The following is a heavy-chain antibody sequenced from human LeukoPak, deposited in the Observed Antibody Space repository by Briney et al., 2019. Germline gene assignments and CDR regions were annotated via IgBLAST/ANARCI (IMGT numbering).Heavy chain of an antibody. CDR3: ARVFGERHSYGGNYYYYMDV. CDR2: MNPNSGNT. D-gene: IGHD5-18*01. Sequence: ASVTVSCKASGYTFTSYDINWVRQATGQGLEWMGWMNPNSGNTGYAQKFQGRVTMTRNTSISTAYMELSSLRSEDTAVYYCARVFGERHSYGGNYYYYMDVWGKGTTVTISS. V-gene: IGHV1-8*01. J-gene: IGHJ6*03. CDR1: GYTFTSYD.